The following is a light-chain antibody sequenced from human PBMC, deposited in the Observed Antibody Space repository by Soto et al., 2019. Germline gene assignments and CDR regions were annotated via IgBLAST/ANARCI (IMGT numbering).Light chain of an antibody. CDR3: SSYTSSSTVV. CDR1: SSDAGGYNY. Sequence: QSALTQPASVSGSPGQSITISCTGTSSDAGGYNYVSWYQQHPGKAPKLMIYDVSNRPSGVSNRFSGSKSGNTASLTISGLQAEDEADYYCSSYTSSSTVVXGGGTKLTVL. J-gene: IGLJ2*01. CDR2: DVS. V-gene: IGLV2-14*01.